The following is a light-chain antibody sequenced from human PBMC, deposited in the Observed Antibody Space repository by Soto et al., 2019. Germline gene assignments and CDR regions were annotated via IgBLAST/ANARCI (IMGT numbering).Light chain of an antibody. V-gene: IGKV1-27*01. CDR3: QKYNSAPWT. CDR2: AAS. J-gene: IGKJ1*01. Sequence: DIQMTQSPSSLSASVGDRVTITCRASQGISNSLAWYQQKPGKVPKLLIYAASTLQSGVPSRFSGSGSGTDFTRTISSLQPEDVATYYCQKYNSAPWTFGQGTKVEIK. CDR1: QGISNS.